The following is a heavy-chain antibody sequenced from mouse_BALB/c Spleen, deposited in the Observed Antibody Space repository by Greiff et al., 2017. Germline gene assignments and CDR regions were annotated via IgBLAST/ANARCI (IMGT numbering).Heavy chain of an antibody. CDR3: TREGFNYYGSSYWYCDG. Sequence: VQLQQPGAELVKPGASVKLSCKASGYTFTSYYMYWVKQRPGQGLEWIGGINPSNGGTNFNEKFKSKATLTVDKSSSTAYMQLSSLTSEDSAVYYCTREGFNYYGSSYWYCDGWGAGTTVTVSS. CDR1: GYTFTSYY. D-gene: IGHD1-1*01. J-gene: IGHJ1*01. V-gene: IGHV1S81*02. CDR2: INPSNGGT.